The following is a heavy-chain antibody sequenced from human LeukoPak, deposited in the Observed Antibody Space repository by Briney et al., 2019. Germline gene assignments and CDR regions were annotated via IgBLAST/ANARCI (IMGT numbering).Heavy chain of an antibody. J-gene: IGHJ4*02. Sequence: SETLSLTCAVYGGSFSDYYWSWIRQPPGKGLEWIGEINHSGSTNSNPSLKSRVTISIDTSKNQFSLKLRSVMAADTAVYYCARAYCVGDCTVLHIYFDNWGQGTLVTVSS. CDR3: ARAYCVGDCTVLHIYFDN. D-gene: IGHD2-21*02. V-gene: IGHV4-34*01. CDR2: INHSGST. CDR1: GGSFSDYY.